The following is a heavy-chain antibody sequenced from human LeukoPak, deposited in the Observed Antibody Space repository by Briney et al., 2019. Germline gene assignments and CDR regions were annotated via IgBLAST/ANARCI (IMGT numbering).Heavy chain of an antibody. J-gene: IGHJ4*02. CDR2: MNPNSGNT. CDR3: ARGVN. V-gene: IGHV1-8*01. Sequence: ASVKVSCKASGYTFTSHDINWVRQAGQGLEWMGWMNPNSGNTGYAQKLQGRVTLTSDTSISTAYMKLTSLKSEDTAVYYCARGVNWGQGTLVTVSS. CDR1: GYTFTSHD.